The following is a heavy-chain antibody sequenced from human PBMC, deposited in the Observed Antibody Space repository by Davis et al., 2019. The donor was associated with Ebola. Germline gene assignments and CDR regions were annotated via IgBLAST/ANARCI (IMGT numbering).Heavy chain of an antibody. CDR3: ARFEGDYGDYYFDY. J-gene: IGHJ4*02. D-gene: IGHD4-17*01. Sequence: GSLRLSCTVSGGSISSYYWSWIRQPPGKGLEWIGYIYYSGSTNYNPSLKSRVTMSMDTSKNQFSLKLSSVTAADTAVYYCARFEGDYGDYYFDYWGQGTLVTVSS. CDR1: GGSISSYY. CDR2: IYYSGST. V-gene: IGHV4-59*08.